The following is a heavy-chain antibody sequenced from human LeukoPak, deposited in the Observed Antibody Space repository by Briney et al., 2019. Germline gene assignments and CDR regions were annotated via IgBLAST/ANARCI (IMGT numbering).Heavy chain of an antibody. V-gene: IGHV3-53*01. CDR1: GFTVSSNS. D-gene: IGHD4/OR15-4a*01. Sequence: GGSLRLSCTLSGFTVSSNSLSWVRPAPRKGLEWVSFIYSDNTHYSDSVKGRFTTSRDNSKNTLYLQMNSLRAEDTAVYYCARRAGAYSHPYDYWGQGTLVTVSS. CDR3: ARRAGAYSHPYDY. J-gene: IGHJ4*02. CDR2: IYSDNT.